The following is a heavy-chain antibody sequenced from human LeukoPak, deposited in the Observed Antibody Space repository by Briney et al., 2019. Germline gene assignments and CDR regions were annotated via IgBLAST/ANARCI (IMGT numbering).Heavy chain of an antibody. Sequence: GGSLRLSCAASGFTFSDYYMSWIRQAPGKGLEWVSYISSSGSTIYYADSVKGRFTISRDNAKNSLYLQMNSLRAEDTAVYYCARGSRTSIAAAGTAYYYYMDVWGKGTTVTVSS. V-gene: IGHV3-11*04. CDR1: GFTFSDYY. CDR2: ISSSGSTI. D-gene: IGHD6-13*01. CDR3: ARGSRTSIAAAGTAYYYYMDV. J-gene: IGHJ6*03.